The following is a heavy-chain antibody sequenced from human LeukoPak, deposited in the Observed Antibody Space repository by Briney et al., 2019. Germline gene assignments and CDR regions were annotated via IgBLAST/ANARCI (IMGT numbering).Heavy chain of an antibody. Sequence: GGSLRLSCAASGFTFSSYSMNWVRQAPGKGLEWVSSISSSSSYIYYADSVKGRFTISRDNAKNSLYLQMNSLRAEDTAVYYCAREEGGYSTSYGMDVWGQGTTATVSS. V-gene: IGHV3-21*01. CDR3: AREEGGYSTSYGMDV. J-gene: IGHJ6*02. D-gene: IGHD5-18*01. CDR2: ISSSSSYI. CDR1: GFTFSSYS.